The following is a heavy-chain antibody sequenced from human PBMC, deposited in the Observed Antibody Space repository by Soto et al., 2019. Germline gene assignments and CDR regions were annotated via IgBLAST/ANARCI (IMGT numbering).Heavy chain of an antibody. CDR2: IYSGGST. D-gene: IGHD3-10*01. V-gene: IGHV3-53*01. CDR3: AKGLRSVDGSETQSPYYYYGMDV. J-gene: IGHJ6*02. CDR1: GFTVSSNY. Sequence: GGSLRLSCAASGFTVSSNYMSWVRQAPGKGLEWVSVIYSGGSTYYADSVKGRFTISRDNSKNTLYLQMNSLRAEDTAVYYCAKGLRSVDGSETQSPYYYYGMDVWGQGTTVTVSS.